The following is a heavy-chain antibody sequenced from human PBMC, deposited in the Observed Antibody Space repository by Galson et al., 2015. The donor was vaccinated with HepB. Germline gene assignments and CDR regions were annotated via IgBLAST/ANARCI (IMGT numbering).Heavy chain of an antibody. V-gene: IGHV3-33*01. CDR3: ARDLGRFIQLWSFDY. D-gene: IGHD5-18*01. J-gene: IGHJ4*02. CDR2: IWYDGSNK. Sequence: SLRLSCAASGFTFSSYGMHWVRQAPGKGLEWVAVIWYDGSNKYYADSVKGRFTISRDNSKNTLYLQMNSLRAEDTAVYYCARDLGRFIQLWSFDYWGQGTLVTVSS. CDR1: GFTFSSYG.